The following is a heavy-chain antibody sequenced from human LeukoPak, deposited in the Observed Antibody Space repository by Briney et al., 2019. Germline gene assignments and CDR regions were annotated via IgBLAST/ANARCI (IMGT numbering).Heavy chain of an antibody. CDR1: GFTFSTYW. CDR3: LSDSSGYYYRGYFDY. J-gene: IGHJ4*02. D-gene: IGHD3-22*01. CDR2: ISYDGSNK. Sequence: GGSLRLSCSASGFTFSTYWMSWVRQAPGKGLEWVAVISYDGSNKYYADSVKGRFTISRDNSKNTLCLQMNSLRAEDTAVYYCLSDSSGYYYRGYFDYWGQGTLVTVSS. V-gene: IGHV3-30*03.